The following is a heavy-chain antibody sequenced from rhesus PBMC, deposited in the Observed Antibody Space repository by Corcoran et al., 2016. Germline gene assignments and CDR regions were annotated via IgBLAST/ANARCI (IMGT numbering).Heavy chain of an antibody. CDR1: GFTFSDYY. J-gene: IGHJ4*01. Sequence: EVQLVESGGGLVQPGGSLRLSCAASGFTFSDYYMSWVRQAPGKGLEWVSSISNAISYLTYADFVQGRFTIARDNAKNSLSLQMNSLKTEDTAVYYCTRGGYCSGGVCYRYYFDYWGQGVLVTVSS. CDR2: ISNAISYL. CDR3: TRGGYCSGGVCYRYYFDY. V-gene: IGHV3S16*01. D-gene: IGHD2-39*02.